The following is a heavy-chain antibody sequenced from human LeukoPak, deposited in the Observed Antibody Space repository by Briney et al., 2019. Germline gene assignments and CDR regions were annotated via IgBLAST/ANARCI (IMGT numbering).Heavy chain of an antibody. CDR3: ARGRAMAAAGRRWYFDL. CDR1: GGTFSSYA. V-gene: IGHV1-18*01. J-gene: IGHJ2*01. D-gene: IGHD6-13*01. Sequence: ASVKVSCKASGGTFSSYAISWVRQAPGQGLEWMGWISAYNGNTNYAQKLQGRVTMTTDTSTSTAYMELRSLRSDDTAVYYCARGRAMAAAGRRWYFDLWGRGTLVTVSS. CDR2: ISAYNGNT.